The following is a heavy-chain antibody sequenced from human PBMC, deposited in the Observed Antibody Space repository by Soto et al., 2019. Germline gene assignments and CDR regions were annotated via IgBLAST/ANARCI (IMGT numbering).Heavy chain of an antibody. CDR1: GYTFTSYD. V-gene: IGHV1-69*13. CDR3: ARRGIVEDYFDY. Sequence: ASVKVSCKASGYTFTSYDINWVRQATGQGLEWMGGMNPNFGTTSYAQKFQGRVTITADESTSTAYMELSSLRSEDTAVYYCARRGIVEDYFDYWGQGTLVTVSS. D-gene: IGHD3-16*01. CDR2: MNPNFGTT. J-gene: IGHJ4*02.